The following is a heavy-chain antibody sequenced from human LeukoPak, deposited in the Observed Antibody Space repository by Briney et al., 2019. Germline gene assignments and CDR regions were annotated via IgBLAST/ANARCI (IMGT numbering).Heavy chain of an antibody. V-gene: IGHV3-74*01. J-gene: IGHJ6*02. CDR1: GFTFGSPW. Sequence: GGSLRLSCAASGFTFGSPWMHWVRQAPGKGLVWVSRINSDGSATAYADSVKGRFTISRDNAENTLYLQMNSLRAEDTAVYYCARRNAMDVWGQGTTVIVFS. CDR3: ARRNAMDV. CDR2: INSDGSAT.